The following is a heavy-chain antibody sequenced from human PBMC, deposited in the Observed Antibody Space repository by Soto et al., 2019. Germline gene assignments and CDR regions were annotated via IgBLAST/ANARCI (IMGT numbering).Heavy chain of an antibody. CDR1: GFTFSSYG. Sequence: GGSLRLSCAASGFTFSSYGMHWVRQAPGKGLEWVAVISYDGSNKYYADSVKGRFTISRDNSKITLYLQMNSLRAEDTAVYYCSKDIAAAGNNWFDPWGKGTLVTVAS. J-gene: IGHJ5*02. D-gene: IGHD6-13*01. CDR2: ISYDGSNK. V-gene: IGHV3-30*18. CDR3: SKDIAAAGNNWFDP.